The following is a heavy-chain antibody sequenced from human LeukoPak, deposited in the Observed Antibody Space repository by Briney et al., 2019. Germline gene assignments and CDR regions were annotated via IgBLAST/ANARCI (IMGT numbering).Heavy chain of an antibody. CDR2: ISGYNGNT. D-gene: IGHD4-17*01. J-gene: IGHJ4*02. CDR3: ARDYGDYPSY. V-gene: IGHV1-18*01. Sequence: ASVKVSCKASGYSFTSYGITWVRQAPGQGLEWMGWISGYNGNTKYAQKFQGRATMTTDTSTSTAYMELRSLRSDDTAVYYCARDYGDYPSYRGQGTLVTVSS. CDR1: GYSFTSYG.